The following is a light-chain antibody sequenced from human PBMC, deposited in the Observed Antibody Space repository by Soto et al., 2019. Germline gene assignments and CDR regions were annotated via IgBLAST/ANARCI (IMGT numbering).Light chain of an antibody. J-gene: IGKJ2*01. Sequence: EIVLTQSPGTLSLSPGERATLSCRASQSVSNTYLAWHQQKPGQAPRLLIYGASSRATGIPDRFGGSVYGTDFTLTISRLEPEDFAVYYCHQYGDSPYTFAQGTRLEIK. V-gene: IGKV3-20*01. CDR1: QSVSNTY. CDR2: GAS. CDR3: HQYGDSPYT.